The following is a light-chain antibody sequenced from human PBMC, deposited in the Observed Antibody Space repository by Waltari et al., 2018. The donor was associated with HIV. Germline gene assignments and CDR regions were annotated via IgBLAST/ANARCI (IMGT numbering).Light chain of an antibody. Sequence: EIVMTQSPVTLSVSPGERATLSCRASQTVSSYLAWYQQTPGQAPRLLIYGASTSATGVPARCSGSGSGTEFTLTISSLQSEDFAVYYCQQFYNWPRTFGGGTKVEIK. CDR2: GAS. CDR1: QTVSSY. J-gene: IGKJ4*01. CDR3: QQFYNWPRT. V-gene: IGKV3-15*01.